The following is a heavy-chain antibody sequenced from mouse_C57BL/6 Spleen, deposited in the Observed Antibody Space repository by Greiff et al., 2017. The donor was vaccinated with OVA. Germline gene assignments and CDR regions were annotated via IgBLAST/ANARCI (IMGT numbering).Heavy chain of an antibody. CDR1: GYAFSSSW. CDR2: IYPGDGDT. Sequence: QVQLQQSGPELVKPGASVKISCKASGYAFSSSWMNWVKQRPGKGLEWIGRIYPGDGDTNYNGKFKGKATLTADKSSSTAYMQLSSLTSEDSAVYFCAREGWLGQRYFDYWGQGTTLTVSS. J-gene: IGHJ2*01. D-gene: IGHD2-3*01. CDR3: AREGWLGQRYFDY. V-gene: IGHV1-82*01.